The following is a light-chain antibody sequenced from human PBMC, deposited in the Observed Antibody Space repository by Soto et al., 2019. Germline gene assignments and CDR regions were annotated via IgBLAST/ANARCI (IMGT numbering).Light chain of an antibody. CDR3: QQYNRYSLT. Sequence: DIQLTRSPSTLSASVGDRVTITCRVSQSISSWLAWYQQKPGKAPKLLIYDASSLESGVPSRFSGSGSDTEFTLTINNLQPDDFATYHCQQYNRYSLTFGGGTKV. CDR2: DAS. J-gene: IGKJ4*01. V-gene: IGKV1-5*01. CDR1: QSISSW.